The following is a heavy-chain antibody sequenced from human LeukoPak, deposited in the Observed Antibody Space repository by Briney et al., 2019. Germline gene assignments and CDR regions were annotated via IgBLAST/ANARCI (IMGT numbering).Heavy chain of an antibody. Sequence: GGSLRLSCAASGFTFSSYGMHWVRQAPGKGLEWVAVIWYDGSNKYYADSVKGRFTISRDNSKSTLYLQMNSLRAEDTAAYYCARDHSSGWYSDYFDYWGQGTLVTVSS. J-gene: IGHJ4*02. V-gene: IGHV3-33*01. D-gene: IGHD6-19*01. CDR3: ARDHSSGWYSDYFDY. CDR2: IWYDGSNK. CDR1: GFTFSSYG.